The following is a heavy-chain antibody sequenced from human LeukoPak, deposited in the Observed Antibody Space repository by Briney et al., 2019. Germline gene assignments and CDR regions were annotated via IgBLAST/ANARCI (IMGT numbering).Heavy chain of an antibody. CDR3: ARVEQLVSGDY. Sequence: PSETLSLTCTVSGYSISSGYYWGWIRQLPGKGLEWIGSIYHSGSTYYNPSLKSRVTISVDTSKNQFSLKLSSVTAADTAVYYCARVEQLVSGDYWGQGTLVTVSS. V-gene: IGHV4-38-2*02. D-gene: IGHD6-6*01. J-gene: IGHJ4*02. CDR2: IYHSGST. CDR1: GYSISSGYY.